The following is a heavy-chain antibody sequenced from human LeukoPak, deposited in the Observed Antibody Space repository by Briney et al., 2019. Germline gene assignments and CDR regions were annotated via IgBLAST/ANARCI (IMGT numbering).Heavy chain of an antibody. J-gene: IGHJ6*03. D-gene: IGHD4/OR15-4a*01. Sequence: GGSLRLSCAASGFTFSSYAMSWVRQAPGKGLEWVSAISGSGGSTYYADSVKGRFTISRDNSKNTLYLEMKSLRAEDTAVYYCAKDSRPLVAGGLWKRTYYYLDVWGKGTTVTISS. CDR1: GFTFSSYA. CDR3: AKDSRPLVAGGLWKRTYYYLDV. V-gene: IGHV3-23*01. CDR2: ISGSGGST.